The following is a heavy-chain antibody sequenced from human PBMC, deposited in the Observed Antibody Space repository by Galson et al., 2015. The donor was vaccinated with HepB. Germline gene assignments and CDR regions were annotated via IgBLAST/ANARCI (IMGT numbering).Heavy chain of an antibody. J-gene: IGHJ4*02. D-gene: IGHD3-22*01. V-gene: IGHV3-66*01. Sequence: SLRLSCAASGFTVSGNYMSWVRQAPGKGLEWVSVIYSGGSTYYADSVKGRFTISRDNSKNTLYLQMSSLRAEDTAVYYCGAYYDSSGYYVTIDYWGQGTLVTVSS. CDR1: GFTVSGNY. CDR3: GAYYDSSGYYVTIDY. CDR2: IYSGGST.